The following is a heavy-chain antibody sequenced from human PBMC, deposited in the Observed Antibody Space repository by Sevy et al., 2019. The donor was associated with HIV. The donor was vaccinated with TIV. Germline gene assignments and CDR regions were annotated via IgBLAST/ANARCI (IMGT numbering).Heavy chain of an antibody. J-gene: IGHJ4*02. D-gene: IGHD6-19*01. CDR2: IYHSGNT. Sequence: SETLSLTCAISGDSIISTNWWSWVRQSPAKRLEWIGDIYHSGNTKNNPSLESRVTILVDKSKNQFSLKLNSVTAADTAVYYCARVDTSGGRAFDYWGQGTLVTVSS. CDR1: GDSIISTNW. CDR3: ARVDTSGGRAFDY. V-gene: IGHV4-4*02.